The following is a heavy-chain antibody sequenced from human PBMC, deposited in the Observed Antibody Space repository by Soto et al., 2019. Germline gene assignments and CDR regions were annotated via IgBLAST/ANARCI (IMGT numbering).Heavy chain of an antibody. V-gene: IGHV3-30*09. CDR3: GRDPVGPLTPYQGFYNSGMDL. J-gene: IGHJ6*02. CDR2: ISFDGSSK. Sequence: QEHLVESGGGVVQPGGSLTLSCTASGFPFSSYTMHWLRRAPGKGLEWVGIISFDGSSKYYADWLKGRIVISRDNSKEILYQQMDTLRPDDTVIYYCGRDPVGPLTPYQGFYNSGMDLWGQGATVPVPS. D-gene: IGHD2-2*01. CDR1: GFPFSSYT.